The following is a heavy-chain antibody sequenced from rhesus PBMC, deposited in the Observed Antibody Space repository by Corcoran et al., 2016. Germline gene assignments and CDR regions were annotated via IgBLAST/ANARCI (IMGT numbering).Heavy chain of an antibody. Sequence: EVQLVESGGGLVQPGGSLRLSCAASGFTFSNYWMSWVRQAPGKGLEWVGFIKNKADGGTAADAESVKGRFTISRDDSKNTLYLQMNSLKTEDTAVYYCTRDYGSSSFFDYWGQGVLVTVSS. CDR3: TRDYGSSSFFDY. CDR2: IKNKADGGTA. J-gene: IGHJ4*01. V-gene: IGHV3S11*01. D-gene: IGHD4-29*01. CDR1: GFTFSNYW.